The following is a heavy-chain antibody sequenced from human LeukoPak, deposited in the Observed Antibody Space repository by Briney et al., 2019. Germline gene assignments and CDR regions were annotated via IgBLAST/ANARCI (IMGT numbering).Heavy chain of an antibody. J-gene: IGHJ6*03. V-gene: IGHV3-23*01. D-gene: IGHD1-26*01. Sequence: GGSLRLSCAASGFTFDYGMSWVRQAAGKGLEWVSLISGSGGGTYYADSVKGRFTISRDNSKNTLYLQLNSLRVEDTAVYYCAKNRGAGSHYYYHMNVWGKGTTVTVSS. CDR1: GFTFDYG. CDR3: AKNRGAGSHYYYHMNV. CDR2: ISGSGGGT.